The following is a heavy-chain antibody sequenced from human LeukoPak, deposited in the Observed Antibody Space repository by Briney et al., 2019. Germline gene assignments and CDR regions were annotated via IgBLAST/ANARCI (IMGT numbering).Heavy chain of an antibody. CDR3: ARCEGRDYDILTGYYSPRDAFDI. CDR2: INHSGST. J-gene: IGHJ3*02. V-gene: IGHV4-34*01. D-gene: IGHD3-9*01. CDR1: GGSFSGYY. Sequence: SETLSLTCAVYGGSFSGYYWSWIRQPPGKGLEWIGEINHSGSTNYNPSLKSRVTISVDTSKNQFSLKLSSVTAADTAVYYCARCEGRDYDILTGYYSPRDAFDIWGQGTMVTVSS.